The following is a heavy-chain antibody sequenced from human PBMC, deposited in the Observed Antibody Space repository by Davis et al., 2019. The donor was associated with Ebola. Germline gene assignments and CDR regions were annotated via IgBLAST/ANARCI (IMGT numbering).Heavy chain of an antibody. J-gene: IGHJ4*02. CDR2: INHSGST. V-gene: IGHV4-34*01. CDR1: GGSISSYY. Sequence: SETLSLTCTVSGGSISSYYWSWIRQPPGKGLEWIGEINHSGSTNYNPSLKSRVTISVDTSKNQFSLKLSSVTAADTAVYYCARGIGGATHYWGQGTLVTVSS. D-gene: IGHD1-26*01. CDR3: ARGIGGATHY.